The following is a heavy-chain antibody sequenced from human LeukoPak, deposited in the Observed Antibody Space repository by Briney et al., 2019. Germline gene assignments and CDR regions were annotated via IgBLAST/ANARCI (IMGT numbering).Heavy chain of an antibody. Sequence: SETLSLTCTVSGGSISSSSYYWGWIRQPPGKGLEWIGSIYYSGSTYYNPSLKSRVTISVDTSKNQFSLKLSSVTAADTAVYYCAREVVRGVIITFGYWGQGTLVTVSS. D-gene: IGHD3-10*01. CDR2: IYYSGST. J-gene: IGHJ4*02. V-gene: IGHV4-39*07. CDR1: GGSISSSSYY. CDR3: AREVVRGVIITFGY.